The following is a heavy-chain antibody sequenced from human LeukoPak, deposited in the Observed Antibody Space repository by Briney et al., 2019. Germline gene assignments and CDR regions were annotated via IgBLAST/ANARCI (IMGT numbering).Heavy chain of an antibody. CDR1: GFTFSSYW. Sequence: GRSLRLSCTASGFTFSSYWMHWVRQVPGKGLMWLTRISLDGSMTSYTDSVRGRFIISRDNAKNTVYLQLNGLRAEDTAVYHCAREGITLTIDYWGQGTLVAVSS. CDR3: AREGITLTIDY. CDR2: ISLDGSMT. D-gene: IGHD4-11*01. V-gene: IGHV3-74*01. J-gene: IGHJ4*02.